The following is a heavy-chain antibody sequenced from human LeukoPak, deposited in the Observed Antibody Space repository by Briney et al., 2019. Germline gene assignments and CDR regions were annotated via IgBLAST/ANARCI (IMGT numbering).Heavy chain of an antibody. D-gene: IGHD6-19*01. CDR2: IIPIFGTA. J-gene: IGHJ4*02. Sequence: PVKVSCKASGGTFSSHAISWVRQAPGQGLEWMGGIIPIFGTANYAQKFQGRVTITADESTSTAYMELSSLRSEDTAVYYCARARSSGWYILDYWGQGTLVTVSS. CDR3: ARARSSGWYILDY. CDR1: GGTFSSHA. V-gene: IGHV1-69*13.